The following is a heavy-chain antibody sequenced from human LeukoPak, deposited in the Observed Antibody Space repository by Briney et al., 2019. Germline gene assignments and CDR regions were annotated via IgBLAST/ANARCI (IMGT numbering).Heavy chain of an antibody. Sequence: GGSLRLSCAASGFTFSSYAMSWVRQAPGKGLEWVSAISGSGGSTYYADSVKGRFTISRDNSKNTLYLQMNSLRAEDTAVYYCARERGDCSSTSCYAHWFDPWGQGTLVTVSS. V-gene: IGHV3-23*01. CDR3: ARERGDCSSTSCYAHWFDP. D-gene: IGHD2-2*01. CDR1: GFTFSSYA. CDR2: ISGSGGST. J-gene: IGHJ5*02.